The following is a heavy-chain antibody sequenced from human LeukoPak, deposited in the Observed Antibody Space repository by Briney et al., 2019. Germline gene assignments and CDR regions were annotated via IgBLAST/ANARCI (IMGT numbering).Heavy chain of an antibody. J-gene: IGHJ4*02. V-gene: IGHV4-59*01. CDR1: GGSISSYY. CDR3: ARSSQNFYWGDSSGYYFDY. CDR2: IYYSGST. Sequence: SETLSLTCTVWGGSISSYYWSWIRQPPGKGLEWIGYIYYSGSTNYNPSLKSRVTISVDTSKNQFSLKLSSVTAADTAVYYCARSSQNFYWGDSSGYYFDYWGQGTLVTVSS. D-gene: IGHD3-22*01.